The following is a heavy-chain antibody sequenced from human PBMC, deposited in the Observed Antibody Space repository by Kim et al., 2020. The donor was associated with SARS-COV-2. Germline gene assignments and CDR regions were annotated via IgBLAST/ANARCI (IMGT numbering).Heavy chain of an antibody. V-gene: IGHV5-51*01. CDR1: GYSFTSYW. CDR2: IYPGDSDT. Sequence: GESLKISCKGSGYSFTSYWIGWVRQMPGKGLEWMGIIYPGDSDTRYSPSFQGQVTISADKSISTTYLQWSSLKASDTAMYYCARMSTYYLNWFDPWGQGTLVTVSS. CDR3: ARMSTYYLNWFDP. J-gene: IGHJ5*02. D-gene: IGHD3-10*01.